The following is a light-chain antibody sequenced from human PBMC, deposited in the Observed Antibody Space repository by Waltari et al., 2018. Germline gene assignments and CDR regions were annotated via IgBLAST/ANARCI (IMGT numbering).Light chain of an antibody. CDR2: QDS. J-gene: IGLJ1*01. V-gene: IGLV3-1*01. Sequence: SYELTQPPSVSVSPGQTASITCSGDKLGDKYACWYQPKPGQSPVLVIYQDSKRPSGIPERCPGSSTGNTTPLTFSGTESMDDAGYYSQAWDRSTLYVFGSGTNVTVL. CDR1: KLGDKY. CDR3: QAWDRSTLYV.